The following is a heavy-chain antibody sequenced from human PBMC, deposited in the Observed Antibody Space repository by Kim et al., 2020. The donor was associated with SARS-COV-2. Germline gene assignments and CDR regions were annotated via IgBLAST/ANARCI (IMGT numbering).Heavy chain of an antibody. V-gene: IGHV3-11*06. CDR1: GFTFSDHY. Sequence: GGSLRLSCAASGFTFSDHYMSWIRQAPGKGLEWVSYISNNSTYIMYADSVKGRFTISRDNAKNSLYLQMNSLRAEDTAVYYCARAFQHWGQGTLVTVSS. J-gene: IGHJ1*01. CDR2: ISNNSTYI. CDR3: ARAFQH.